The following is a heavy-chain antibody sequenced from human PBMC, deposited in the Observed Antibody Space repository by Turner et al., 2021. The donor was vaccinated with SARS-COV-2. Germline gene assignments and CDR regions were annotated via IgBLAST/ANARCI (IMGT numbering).Heavy chain of an antibody. Sequence: QVQQVDSGVCVVQPGRSLCLSCAASGFTFRVYGMHCVRQATGKGLEWLALTWYDGSNKKDADSVKCRVTISRDNSKNTLYLQKNSLRAEDTAVNYCARGPREGLVRVVIKCDYYGMDVWGQGTTVTVSS. J-gene: IGHJ6*02. CDR3: ARGPREGLVRVVIKCDYYGMDV. CDR1: GFTFRVYG. V-gene: IGHV3-33*01. CDR2: TWYDGSNK. D-gene: IGHD3-10*01.